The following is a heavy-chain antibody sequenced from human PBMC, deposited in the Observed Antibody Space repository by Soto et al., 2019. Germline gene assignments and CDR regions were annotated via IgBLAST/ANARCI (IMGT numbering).Heavy chain of an antibody. J-gene: IGHJ4*02. V-gene: IGHV3-30*18. D-gene: IGHD6-6*01. Sequence: PGGSLRLSCAASGFTFSSYGMHWVRQAPGKGLEWVAVISYDGSNKYYADSVKGRFTISRDNSKNTLYLQMNSLRAEDTAVYYCAKDRRYSSSSWRRGSWYYFDYWGQGTLVTVSS. CDR3: AKDRRYSSSSWRRGSWYYFDY. CDR2: ISYDGSNK. CDR1: GFTFSSYG.